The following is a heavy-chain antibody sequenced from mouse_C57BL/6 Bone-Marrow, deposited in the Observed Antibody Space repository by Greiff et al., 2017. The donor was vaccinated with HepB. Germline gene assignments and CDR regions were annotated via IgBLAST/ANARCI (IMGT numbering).Heavy chain of an antibody. CDR1: GFSLTSYG. J-gene: IGHJ4*01. CDR2: IWSDGST. V-gene: IGHV2-6*03. CDR3: ARPRTSYSYAMDY. Sequence: VMLVESGPGLVAPSQSLSITCTVSGFSLTSYGVHWVPQPPGKGLEWLVVIWSDGSTTYNSALKSRLSISKDNSKSQVFLKMNSLQTDDTAMYYCARPRTSYSYAMDYWGQGTSVTVSS.